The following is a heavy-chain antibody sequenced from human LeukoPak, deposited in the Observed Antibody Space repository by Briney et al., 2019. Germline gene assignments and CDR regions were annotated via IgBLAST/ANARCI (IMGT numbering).Heavy chain of an antibody. CDR1: GGSFRGYY. Sequence: PSQTLSITCADNGGSFRGYYCRWRRQPPRTQPSLNGEINHTGSTNYNQSPMSRVTISVDTSKNQFSLKLSSVTAADTAVYYCARGSPQKSKYCSSTSCSPRIYYYYYYMDVWGKGTTVTVSS. CDR3: ARGSPQKSKYCSSTSCSPRIYYYYYYMDV. J-gene: IGHJ6*03. D-gene: IGHD2-2*01. V-gene: IGHV4-34*01. CDR2: INHTGST.